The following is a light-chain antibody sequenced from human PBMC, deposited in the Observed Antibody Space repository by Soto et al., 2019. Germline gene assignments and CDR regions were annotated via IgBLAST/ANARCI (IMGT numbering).Light chain of an antibody. CDR3: QQLESYPST. V-gene: IGKV1-9*01. Sequence: DIQMTHHPSSLSASVGDRVTITCRANQGVSNFLAWYKQKPGKAPRLLIYAASTRQSGVPARFSGSGSGTEFTLTISSLQSEDFATYYCQQLESYPSTFGEGTKVDIK. J-gene: IGKJ4*01. CDR2: AAS. CDR1: QGVSNF.